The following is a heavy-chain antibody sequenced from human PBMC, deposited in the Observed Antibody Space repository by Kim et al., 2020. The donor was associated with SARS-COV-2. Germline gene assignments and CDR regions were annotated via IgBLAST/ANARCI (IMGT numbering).Heavy chain of an antibody. J-gene: IGHJ3*02. CDR2: IKSKTDGGTT. D-gene: IGHD3-22*01. CDR1: GFTFSNAW. V-gene: IGHV3-15*01. Sequence: GGSLRLSCAASGFTFSNAWMSWVRQAPGKGLEWVGRIKSKTDGGTTDYAAPVKGRFTISRDDSKNTLYLQMNSLKTEDTAVYYCTTVDHYYDSSGYANDAFDIWGQGTMVTVSS. CDR3: TTVDHYYDSSGYANDAFDI.